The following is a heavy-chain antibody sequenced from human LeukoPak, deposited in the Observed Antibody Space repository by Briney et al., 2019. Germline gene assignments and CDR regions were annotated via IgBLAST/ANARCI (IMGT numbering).Heavy chain of an antibody. J-gene: IGHJ4*02. Sequence: GGSLGLSCAASGFTFSSYAMSWVRQAPGKGLEWVSGISGSAGNTYYADSVKGRFTISRDNSKNTLDLQMNSLRAEDTAVYYCARGYYYHTSGYWGIDYWGQGTLVTVSS. CDR2: ISGSAGNT. CDR1: GFTFSSYA. CDR3: ARGYYYHTSGYWGIDY. D-gene: IGHD3-22*01. V-gene: IGHV3-23*01.